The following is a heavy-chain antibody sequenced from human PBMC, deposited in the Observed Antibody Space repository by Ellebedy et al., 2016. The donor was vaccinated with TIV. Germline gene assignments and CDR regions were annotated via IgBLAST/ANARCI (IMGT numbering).Heavy chain of an antibody. CDR1: GYSFTNYG. J-gene: IGHJ4*02. V-gene: IGHV1-18*04. D-gene: IGHD3-3*01. Sequence: ASVKVSXXASGYSFTNYGISWVRQAPGQGLEWVGWVSGYNGDTNYAQKLQGRVTMTTDTSTSTAYMELRSLRPDDTAVYYCARAPSSGHSPFWYWGQGTLVTVSS. CDR3: ARAPSSGHSPFWY. CDR2: VSGYNGDT.